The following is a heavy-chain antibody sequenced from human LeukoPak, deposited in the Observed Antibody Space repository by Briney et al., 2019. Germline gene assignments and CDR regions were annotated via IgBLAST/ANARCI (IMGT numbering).Heavy chain of an antibody. J-gene: IGHJ4*02. CDR1: GGSISSSSYY. CDR2: IYYSGST. Sequence: PSETLSLTCTVSGGSISSSSYYWGWIRQPPGKGLEWIGSIYYSGSTYYNPSLKSRVTISVDTSKNQFSLKLSSVTAADTAVYYCARTNYYGSGSYADYWGQGTLVTASS. D-gene: IGHD3-10*01. V-gene: IGHV4-39*07. CDR3: ARTNYYGSGSYADY.